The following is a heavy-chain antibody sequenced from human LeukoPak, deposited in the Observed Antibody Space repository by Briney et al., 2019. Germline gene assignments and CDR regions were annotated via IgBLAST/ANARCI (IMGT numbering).Heavy chain of an antibody. D-gene: IGHD4-23*01. CDR1: GGYGSSSSDY. J-gene: IGHJ3*02. V-gene: IGHV4-39*01. CDR3: VKCGGNSGGAFYI. Sequence: SSETLSLTCTVSGGYGSSSSDYEGWTRQPPGKGLEWIGSISYSGRTYYKPSLTSRVTISVDTSKNQFSLRLSSVTAADTAVYCCVKCGGNSGGAFYIWGQGTMVTVSS. CDR2: ISYSGRT.